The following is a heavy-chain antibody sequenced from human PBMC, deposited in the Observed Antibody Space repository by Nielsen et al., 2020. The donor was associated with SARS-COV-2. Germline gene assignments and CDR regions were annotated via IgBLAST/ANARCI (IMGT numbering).Heavy chain of an antibody. CDR2: ISSSGSTI. J-gene: IGHJ4*02. CDR3: ARAPPRYNWNDVGRGSFDY. Sequence: GGSLRLSCAASGFTFSSYEMNWVRQAPGKGLEWVSYISSSGSTIYYADSVKGRFTISRDNAKNSLYLQMNSLRAEDTAVYYCARAPPRYNWNDVGRGSFDYWGQGTLVTVSS. V-gene: IGHV3-48*03. D-gene: IGHD1-20*01. CDR1: GFTFSSYE.